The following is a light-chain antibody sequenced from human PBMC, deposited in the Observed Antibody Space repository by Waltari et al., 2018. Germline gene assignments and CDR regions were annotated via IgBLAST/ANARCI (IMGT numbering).Light chain of an antibody. CDR1: TSDVGRYNY. CDR2: DVT. CDR3: CSFAGAYTWI. J-gene: IGLJ2*01. Sequence: SALTQPRSVSGSPGQSVTISCTGTTSDVGRYNYVSWYQHLPGKAPEHLMFDVTQRPSGVPDRFSGSKSANTASLTISGLQPDDEADYYCCSFAGAYTWIFGGGTKVTVL. V-gene: IGLV2-11*01.